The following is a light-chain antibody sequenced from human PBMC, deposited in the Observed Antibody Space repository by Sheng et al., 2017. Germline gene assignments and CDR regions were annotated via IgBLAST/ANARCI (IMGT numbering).Light chain of an antibody. CDR3: QQYGSSPTWT. V-gene: IGKV3-20*01. CDR2: GAS. J-gene: IGKJ1*01. Sequence: EIVLTQSPGTLSLSPGDGATLSCRASQSISSSYVAWYQQTPGQAPRLLIYGASSRATGIPDRFSGSGSGTDFTLTISRLEPEDFAVYYCQQYGSSPTWTFGQGTKVEIK. CDR1: QSISSSY.